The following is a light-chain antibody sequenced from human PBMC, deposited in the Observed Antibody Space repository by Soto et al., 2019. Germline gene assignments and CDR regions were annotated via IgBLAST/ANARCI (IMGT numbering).Light chain of an antibody. CDR3: QQYHRYST. J-gene: IGKJ1*01. CDR1: RTINTY. V-gene: IGKV1-39*01. Sequence: DVRMTQSPSSLSASVGDTITITCRASRTINTYLNWFQQKPGEPPRLLIYGASTLHDGVPSRFSGSGSGTEFTLTINNLESDDFATYYCQQYHRYSTFGQGTKVDIK. CDR2: GAS.